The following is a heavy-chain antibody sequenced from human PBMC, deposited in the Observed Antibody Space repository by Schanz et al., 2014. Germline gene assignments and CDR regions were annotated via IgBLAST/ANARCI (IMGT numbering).Heavy chain of an antibody. Sequence: QVQLVQSGAEVKKPGASVKVSCKASGYSFISHAIHWVRQAPGQRLEWMGWINAANGNTRYSQKFQGRVTITRDTSASTAYMELSSLRSEDTAVYYCAGSYCSSTSCYTGYYYMDVWGKGTTVTGSS. CDR1: GYSFISHA. J-gene: IGHJ6*03. D-gene: IGHD2-2*02. CDR2: INAANGNT. CDR3: AGSYCSSTSCYTGYYYMDV. V-gene: IGHV1-3*01.